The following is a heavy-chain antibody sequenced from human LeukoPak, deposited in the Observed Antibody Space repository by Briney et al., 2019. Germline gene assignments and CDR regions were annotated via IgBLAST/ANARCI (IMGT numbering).Heavy chain of an antibody. Sequence: SETLSLTCTVSGGSISSGSYYWSWIRQPAGKGLEWIGRIYTSGSTNYNPSLKSRVTISVDTPKNQFSLKLSSVTAADTAVYYCATSVLLWFGEGNAFDIWGQGTMVTVSS. V-gene: IGHV4-61*02. J-gene: IGHJ3*02. CDR1: GGSISSGSYY. D-gene: IGHD3-10*01. CDR3: ATSVLLWFGEGNAFDI. CDR2: IYTSGST.